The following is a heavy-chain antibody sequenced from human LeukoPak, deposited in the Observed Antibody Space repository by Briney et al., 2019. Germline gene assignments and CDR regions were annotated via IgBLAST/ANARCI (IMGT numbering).Heavy chain of an antibody. CDR1: IYSTTSNF. Sequence: PSETLSLTCTVSIYSTTSNFWSGVRQPPGKGLEWIGEIHRSGSPNYNPSLQSRVTISIDRSRNQIVLELSSVTAADTAVYYCAREILGGFNPGAYWGQGTLVTVSS. D-gene: IGHD1-14*01. CDR3: AREILGGFNPGAY. CDR2: IHRSGSP. J-gene: IGHJ4*02. V-gene: IGHV4-4*02.